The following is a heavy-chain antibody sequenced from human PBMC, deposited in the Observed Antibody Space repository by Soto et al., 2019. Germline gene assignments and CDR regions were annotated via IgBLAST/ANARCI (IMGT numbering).Heavy chain of an antibody. CDR3: ARFSFGGSPGGQFDP. CDR2: MNPNSGNT. CDR1: GYTFTSYA. J-gene: IGHJ5*02. D-gene: IGHD3-16*01. Sequence: QVQLVQSGAEVKKPGASVKVSCKASGYTFTSYAMHWVRQAPGQRLEWMGWMNPNSGNTGYAQKFQGRVTMTRNTSISTAYMELSSLRSEDTAVYYCARFSFGGSPGGQFDPWGQGTLVTVSS. V-gene: IGHV1-8*02.